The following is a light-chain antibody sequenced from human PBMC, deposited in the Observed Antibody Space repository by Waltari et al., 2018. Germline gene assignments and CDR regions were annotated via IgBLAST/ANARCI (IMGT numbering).Light chain of an antibody. CDR2: QDS. Sequence: SYELTQPPSVSVSPGQTASITCSGDTLGDKYACWYQQKPGQSPVLVIYQDSKRPSGIPDRFSGSNSGNTATLTISGTQAMDEADYYCQACDSSTAWVFGTGTKVTVL. CDR1: TLGDKY. V-gene: IGLV3-1*01. J-gene: IGLJ1*01. CDR3: QACDSSTAWV.